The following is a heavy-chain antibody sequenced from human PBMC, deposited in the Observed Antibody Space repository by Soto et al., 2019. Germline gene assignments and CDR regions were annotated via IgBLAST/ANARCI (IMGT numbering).Heavy chain of an antibody. J-gene: IGHJ4*02. CDR2: IWHDGSKQ. D-gene: IGHD3-10*01. CDR3: ARDLSYGSASD. Sequence: HVQLVESGGGVVQPGRSLRLSCVASGFIFRSYGFHWVRQAPGKGLEWVADIWHDGSKQYYTDSVEGRFTISRDDSKDTLYLQMNSLKPEDTAVYYCARDLSYGSASDWGQGTLVTVSS. V-gene: IGHV3-33*01. CDR1: GFIFRSYG.